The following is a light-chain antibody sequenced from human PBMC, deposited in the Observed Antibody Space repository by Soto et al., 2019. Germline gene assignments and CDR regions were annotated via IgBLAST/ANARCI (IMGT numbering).Light chain of an antibody. V-gene: IGLV2-14*03. Sequence: QSALTQPASVSGSPGQSITISCTGTSSDVGGYNYVSWYQQHPGKAPKLMIYDVSNRPSGVSNRFSGSKSGNTASLTISGLQAEDEADYYCSSDTSSSLHVFGTGTQLTVL. CDR3: SSDTSSSLHV. CDR1: SSDVGGYNY. CDR2: DVS. J-gene: IGLJ7*01.